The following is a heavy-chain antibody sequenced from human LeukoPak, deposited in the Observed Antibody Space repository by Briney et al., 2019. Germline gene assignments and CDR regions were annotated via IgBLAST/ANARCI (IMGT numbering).Heavy chain of an antibody. V-gene: IGHV4-39*01. CDR2: MYYSAST. Sequence: PSETLSLTCTVSGGSISSSNYYWGWIRQPPGKGLEWIASMYYSASTYYNPSLESRVTISVDTSENQFSLKLNSVTAADTAVYYCARHKSPLALHWGQGTLVTVSS. CDR3: ARHKSPLALH. D-gene: IGHD3-3*02. CDR1: GGSISSSNYY. J-gene: IGHJ4*02.